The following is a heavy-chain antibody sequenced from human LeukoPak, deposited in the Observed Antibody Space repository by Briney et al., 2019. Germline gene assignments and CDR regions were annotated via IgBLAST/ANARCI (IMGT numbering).Heavy chain of an antibody. Sequence: KSQGRVTITRDTSASTAYMELSNLRSEDTAVYYCARRDSSGWYYFDYWGQGTLVTVSS. D-gene: IGHD6-19*01. V-gene: IGHV1-3*01. J-gene: IGHJ4*02. CDR3: ARRDSSGWYYFDY.